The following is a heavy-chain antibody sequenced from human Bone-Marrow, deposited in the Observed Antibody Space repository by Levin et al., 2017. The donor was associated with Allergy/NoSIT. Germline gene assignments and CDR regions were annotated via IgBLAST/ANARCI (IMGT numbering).Heavy chain of an antibody. D-gene: IGHD3-16*01. J-gene: IGHJ3*02. V-gene: IGHV1-69*13. Sequence: ASVKVSCKASGGTFSSYAISWVRQAPGQGLEWMGGIIPIFGTANYAQKFQGRVTITADESTSTAYMELSSLRSEDTAVYYCARDLGETTFGDAFDIWGQGTMVTVSS. CDR2: IIPIFGTA. CDR3: ARDLGETTFGDAFDI. CDR1: GGTFSSYA.